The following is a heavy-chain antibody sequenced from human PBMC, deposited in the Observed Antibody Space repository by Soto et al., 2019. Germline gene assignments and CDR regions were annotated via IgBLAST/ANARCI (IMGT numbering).Heavy chain of an antibody. J-gene: IGHJ5*02. CDR3: ARNDYGDTNWFDP. CDR2: IYYSGST. V-gene: IGHV4-39*01. CDR1: GGSISSSSYY. D-gene: IGHD4-17*01. Sequence: PSETLSLTCTVSGGSISSSSYYWGWIRQPPGKGLEWIGSIYYSGSTYYNLSLKSRVTISVDTSRNQFSLKLSSVTAADTAVYYCARNDYGDTNWFDPWGQGTLVTVSS.